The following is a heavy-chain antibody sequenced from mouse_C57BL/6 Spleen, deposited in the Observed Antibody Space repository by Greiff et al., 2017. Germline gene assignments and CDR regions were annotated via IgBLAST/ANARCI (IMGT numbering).Heavy chain of an antibody. D-gene: IGHD3-3*01. J-gene: IGHJ2*01. V-gene: IGHV1-15*01. Sequence: QVHVKQSGAELVRPGASVTLSCKASGYTFTDYEMHWVKQTPVHGLEWIGAIDPETGGTAYNQKFKGKAILTADKSSSTAYMELRSLTSEDSAVYYCTREGSIGYWGQGTTLTVSS. CDR2: IDPETGGT. CDR3: TREGSIGY. CDR1: GYTFTDYE.